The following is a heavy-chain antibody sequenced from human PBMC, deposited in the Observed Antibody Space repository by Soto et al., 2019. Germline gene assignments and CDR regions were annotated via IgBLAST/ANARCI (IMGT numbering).Heavy chain of an antibody. CDR3: ARDPYSSSWYFDY. V-gene: IGHV4-4*07. Sequence: SETMSLTCTVSGGSISSYYWSWIRQPAGKGLDWIGRIYTSGSTNYNPSLKSRVTMSVDTSKKQFSLKLSSVTAADTAVYYCARDPYSSSWYFDYWGQGTLVTVSS. D-gene: IGHD6-13*01. CDR1: GGSISSYY. J-gene: IGHJ4*02. CDR2: IYTSGST.